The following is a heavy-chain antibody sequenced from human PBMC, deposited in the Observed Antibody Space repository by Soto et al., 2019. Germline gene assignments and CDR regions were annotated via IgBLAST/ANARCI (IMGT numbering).Heavy chain of an antibody. Sequence: ASVKVSCKVSGYTLTELSMHWVRQAPGKGLEWMGGFDPEDGETIYAQKFQGRVTMTEDTSTDTAYMGLSSLRSEDTAVYYCARDLWGYCGVDCYPLDVWGQGTTVTVSS. V-gene: IGHV1-24*01. CDR1: GYTLTELS. CDR2: FDPEDGET. D-gene: IGHD2-21*02. CDR3: ARDLWGYCGVDCYPLDV. J-gene: IGHJ6*02.